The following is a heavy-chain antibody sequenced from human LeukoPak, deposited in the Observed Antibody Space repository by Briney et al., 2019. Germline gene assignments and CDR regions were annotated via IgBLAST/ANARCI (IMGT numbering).Heavy chain of an antibody. CDR2: IYYSGST. V-gene: IGHV4-59*01. CDR3: ARVCSTSCPKYGMDV. J-gene: IGHJ6*02. Sequence: KSSETLSLTCTVSGGSISSYYWSWIRQPPGKGLEWIRYIYYSGSTNYNPSLKSRVTISVDTSKNQFSLKLSSVTAADTAVYYCARVCSTSCPKYGMDVWGQGTTVTVSS. D-gene: IGHD2-2*01. CDR1: GGSISSYY.